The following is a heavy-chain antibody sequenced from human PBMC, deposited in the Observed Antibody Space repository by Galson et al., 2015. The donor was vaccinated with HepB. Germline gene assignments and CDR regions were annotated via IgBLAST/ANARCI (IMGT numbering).Heavy chain of an antibody. V-gene: IGHV1-18*04. CDR1: GYTFTSYG. J-gene: IGHJ4*02. D-gene: IGHD1-1*01. CDR3: AREGKATTPNPVHY. Sequence: SVKVSCKASGYTFTSYGISWVRQAPGQGLEWMGWISAYNGNTNYAQKLQGRVTMTTDTSTSTAYMELGSLRADDTAVYYCAREGKATTPNPVHYWGQGTLVTVSS. CDR2: ISAYNGNT.